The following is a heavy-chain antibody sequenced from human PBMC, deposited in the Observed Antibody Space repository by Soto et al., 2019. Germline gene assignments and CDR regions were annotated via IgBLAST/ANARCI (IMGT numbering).Heavy chain of an antibody. CDR3: ARVLVPAAIGYYYYGMDV. V-gene: IGHV3-74*01. J-gene: IGHJ6*02. Sequence: GGSLRLSCAASGFTFSSYWMHWVRQAPGKGLVWVSRINSDGSSTSYADSVKGRFTISRDNAKNTLYLQMNSLRAEDTAVYYCARVLVPAAIGYYYYGMDVWGQGTTVTVSS. CDR1: GFTFSSYW. D-gene: IGHD2-2*01. CDR2: INSDGSST.